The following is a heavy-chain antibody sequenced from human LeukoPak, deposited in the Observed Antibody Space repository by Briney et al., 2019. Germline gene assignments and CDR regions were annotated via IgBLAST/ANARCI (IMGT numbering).Heavy chain of an antibody. J-gene: IGHJ6*02. Sequence: PGGSLRLSRAASGFTFTRFNMNWVRQAPGKGLKLVSSITTSGTYIYYADSVKGRFTISRDNAKNSLYLQMNSLRAEDTAVYYCARPFYYDSNGGEGMDVWGQGTTVTVSS. D-gene: IGHD3-22*01. CDR1: GFTFTRFN. CDR2: ITTSGTYI. CDR3: ARPFYYDSNGGEGMDV. V-gene: IGHV3-21*04.